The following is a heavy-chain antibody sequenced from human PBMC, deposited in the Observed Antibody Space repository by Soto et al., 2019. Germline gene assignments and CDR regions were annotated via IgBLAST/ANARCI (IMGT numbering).Heavy chain of an antibody. CDR3: ARGSTGSYPGSRIFDF. Sequence: GGSLRLSCAASGFTVSSNYMSWVRQAPGKGLEWVSVITDTGGDTKYADSVRGRFTMSRDNSKKTLYLQMSSLRVEDSALYYCARGSTGSYPGSRIFDFGGRGTLVTVS. CDR1: GFTVSSNY. J-gene: IGHJ4*02. D-gene: IGHD3-10*01. V-gene: IGHV3-53*01. CDR2: ITDTGGDT.